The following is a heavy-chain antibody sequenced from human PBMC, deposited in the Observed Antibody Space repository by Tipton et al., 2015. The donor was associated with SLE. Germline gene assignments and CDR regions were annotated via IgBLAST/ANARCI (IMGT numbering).Heavy chain of an antibody. D-gene: IGHD5-24*01. CDR1: GFTFSSYG. CDR3: AKDDERSKGAHGAFDI. Sequence: RSLRLSCAASGFTFSSYGMHWVRQAPGKGLEWVAVIAYDGSNKYYADSVKSRFTISRDNSKNTLYLQMNSLRAEDTAVYYCAKDDERSKGAHGAFDIWGQGTMVTVSS. V-gene: IGHV3-30*18. CDR2: IAYDGSNK. J-gene: IGHJ3*02.